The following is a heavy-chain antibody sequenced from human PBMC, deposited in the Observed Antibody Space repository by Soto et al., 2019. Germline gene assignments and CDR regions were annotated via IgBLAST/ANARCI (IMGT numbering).Heavy chain of an antibody. D-gene: IGHD2-2*01. J-gene: IGHJ6*02. Sequence: QVQLVQSGAEVKKPGASVKVSCKASGYTFTSYGISWVRQAPGQGLEWMGWISAYNGNTNYAQKLQGRVTMTTDTSTSTAYMELRSLRSDDTAVYYCARDSMGTSRLYYSYGMDVWGQGTTVTVSS. CDR3: ARDSMGTSRLYYSYGMDV. V-gene: IGHV1-18*01. CDR2: ISAYNGNT. CDR1: GYTFTSYG.